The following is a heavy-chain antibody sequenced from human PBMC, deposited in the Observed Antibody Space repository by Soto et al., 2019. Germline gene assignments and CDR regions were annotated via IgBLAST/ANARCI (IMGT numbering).Heavy chain of an antibody. CDR2: INAGNGNT. J-gene: IGHJ4*02. CDR1: GYTFTSYA. Sequence: ASVGVSCKASGYTFTSYAMHWVRQAPGQRLEWMGWINAGNGNTKYSQKFQGRVTITRDTSASTAYMELSSLRSEDTAVYYCARSGRSWTLLPFDYWGQGTLVTVSS. CDR3: ARSGRSWTLLPFDY. D-gene: IGHD6-13*01. V-gene: IGHV1-3*01.